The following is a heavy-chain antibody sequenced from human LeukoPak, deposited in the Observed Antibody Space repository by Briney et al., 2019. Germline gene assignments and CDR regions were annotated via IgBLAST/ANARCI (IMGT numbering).Heavy chain of an antibody. CDR3: ARDWMLFHRPDY. J-gene: IGHJ4*02. CDR2: ISSFSGTI. Sequence: SGGSLRLSCVASGITFSSYSMNWVRQAPGKGLEWVSYISSFSGTINYADSVKGRFTISRDNAKNSLYLQMNSLRAEDTAMYYCARDWMLFHRPDYWGQGTLVTVSS. CDR1: GITFSSYS. V-gene: IGHV3-48*01. D-gene: IGHD2-21*01.